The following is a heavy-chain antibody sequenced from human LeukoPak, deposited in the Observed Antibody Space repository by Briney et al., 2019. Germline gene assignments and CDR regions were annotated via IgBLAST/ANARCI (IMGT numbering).Heavy chain of an antibody. J-gene: IGHJ4*02. CDR1: GGSISYYY. D-gene: IGHD5-24*01. V-gene: IGHV4-59*01. Sequence: KASETLSLTCTVSGGSISYYYWSWIRQPPGKGLEWIGYIYYSGSTNYNPSLKSRVTISVDTSKNQFSLKLSSVTAADTAVYYCARMPEATTRFEYWGRGTLVTVSS. CDR2: IYYSGST. CDR3: ARMPEATTRFEY.